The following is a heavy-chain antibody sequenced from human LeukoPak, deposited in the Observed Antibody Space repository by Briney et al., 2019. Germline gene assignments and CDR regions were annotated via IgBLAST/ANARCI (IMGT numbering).Heavy chain of an antibody. CDR3: ARDHCSGGSCYGNFDY. CDR1: GFTASSNY. D-gene: IGHD2-15*01. Sequence: GSLRLSCAASGFTASSNYMSWVRQAPGKGLEWVSVIYSGGSTYYADSVKGRFTISRDNSKNTLYLQMNSLRAEDTAVYYCARDHCSGGSCYGNFDYWGQGTLVTVSS. CDR2: IYSGGST. J-gene: IGHJ4*02. V-gene: IGHV3-53*01.